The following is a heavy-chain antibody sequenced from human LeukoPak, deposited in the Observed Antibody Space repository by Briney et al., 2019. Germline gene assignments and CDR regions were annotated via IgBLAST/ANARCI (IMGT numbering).Heavy chain of an antibody. J-gene: IGHJ4*02. CDR3: ARSGGYGWDY. Sequence: GGSLRLSCVASGFTFDTYSMNWIRQAPGKGLEWTSYITDDSKTMYYADSVKGRFTISRDNAENSLFLQMNNLRVDDTAVYYCARSGGYGWDYWGQGAVVTVSS. D-gene: IGHD5-12*01. CDR2: ITDDSKTM. V-gene: IGHV3-48*04. CDR1: GFTFDTYS.